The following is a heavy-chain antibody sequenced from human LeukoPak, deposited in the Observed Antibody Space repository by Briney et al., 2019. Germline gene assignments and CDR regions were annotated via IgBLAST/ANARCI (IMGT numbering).Heavy chain of an antibody. CDR1: GGSFSGYY. J-gene: IGHJ4*02. V-gene: IGHV4-34*01. CDR2: INHSGST. D-gene: IGHD3-22*01. CDR3: ARGGWRYYYDSTPSRYYFDY. Sequence: SETLSLTCAVYGGSFSGYYWSWIRQPPGKGLEWIGEINHSGSTNYNPSLKSRVTISVDTSKNQFSLKLSSVTAADTAVYCCARGGWRYYYDSTPSRYYFDYWGQGTLVTVSS.